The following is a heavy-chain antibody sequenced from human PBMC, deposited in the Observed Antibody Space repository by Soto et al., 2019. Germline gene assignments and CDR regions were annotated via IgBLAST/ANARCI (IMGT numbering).Heavy chain of an antibody. J-gene: IGHJ3*02. CDR2: IYYSGST. CDR3: ARAQANYYDSSGYYYVGAFDI. Sequence: SETLSLTCTVSGGSIIRGGYYWIWIRQHPGKGLEWIGYIYYSGSTYYNPSLKSRVTISVDTSKNQFSLKLSSVTAADTAVYYCARAQANYYDSSGYYYVGAFDIWGQGTMVTVSS. CDR1: GGSIIRGGYY. D-gene: IGHD3-22*01. V-gene: IGHV4-31*03.